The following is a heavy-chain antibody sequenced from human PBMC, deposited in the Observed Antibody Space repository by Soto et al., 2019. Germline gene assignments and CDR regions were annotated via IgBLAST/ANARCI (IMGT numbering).Heavy chain of an antibody. V-gene: IGHV3-23*01. Sequence: PGGSMRLSCAASGFTFSSYAMSWVRQAPGKGLEWVSAISGSGGSTYYADSVKGRFTISRDNSKNTLYLQMNSLRAEDTAFYSCANTEEAESDLDFWGKGTTVPVSS. CDR3: ANTEEAESDLDF. CDR1: GFTFSSYA. J-gene: IGHJ6*04. CDR2: ISGSGGST.